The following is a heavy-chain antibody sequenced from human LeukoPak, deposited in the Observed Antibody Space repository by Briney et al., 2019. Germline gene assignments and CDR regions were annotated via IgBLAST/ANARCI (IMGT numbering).Heavy chain of an antibody. J-gene: IGHJ6*03. V-gene: IGHV1-2*02. CDR1: GYTFTDYY. Sequence: ASVKVSCKPSGYTFTDYYMHWVRQAPGRGLEWMGWINPNSGGTNYAQKFQGRVTMTRDTSISTAYMELSRLRSDDTAVYYCAKGQMSSSWYAIYYYYMDVWGKGTTVTVSS. D-gene: IGHD6-13*01. CDR2: INPNSGGT. CDR3: AKGQMSSSWYAIYYYYMDV.